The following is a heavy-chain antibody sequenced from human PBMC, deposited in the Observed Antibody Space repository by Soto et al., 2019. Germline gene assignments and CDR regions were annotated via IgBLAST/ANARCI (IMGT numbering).Heavy chain of an antibody. D-gene: IGHD1-20*01. V-gene: IGHV4-59*11. CDR2: IYYSGIT. J-gene: IGHJ6*02. CDR3: ARYKSNYYYGMDV. Sequence: SETLSLTCAVYGGSFSGQYWSWIRQPPGKGLEWIGYIYYSGITNYNPSLKSRVTISVDTSKNQFSLKLSSVTAADTAVYYCARYKSNYYYGMDVWGQGTTVTVSS. CDR1: GGSFSGQY.